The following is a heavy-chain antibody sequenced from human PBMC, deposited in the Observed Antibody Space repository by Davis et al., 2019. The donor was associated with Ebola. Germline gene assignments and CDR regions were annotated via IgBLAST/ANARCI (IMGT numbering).Heavy chain of an antibody. J-gene: IGHJ6*03. CDR1: GFTFSSYS. CDR3: AKVSGSSQNYYYMDV. D-gene: IGHD6-6*01. CDR2: ISSSSSYI. V-gene: IGHV3-21*01. Sequence: GESLKISCAASGFTFSSYSMNWVRQAPGKGLEWVSSISSSSSYIYYADSVKGRFTISRDNAKNSLYLQMNSLRAEDTAVYYCAKVSGSSQNYYYMDVWGKGTTVTVSS.